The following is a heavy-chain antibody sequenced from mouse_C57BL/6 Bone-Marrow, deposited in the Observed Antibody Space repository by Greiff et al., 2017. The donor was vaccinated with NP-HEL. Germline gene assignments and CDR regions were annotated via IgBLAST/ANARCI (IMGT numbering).Heavy chain of an antibody. V-gene: IGHV1-50*01. J-gene: IGHJ1*03. CDR2: IDPSDSYT. CDR3: AKGSNYGYFDV. D-gene: IGHD6-1*01. CDR1: GYTFTSYW. Sequence: VQLQQSGAELVKPGASVKLSCKASGYTFTSYWMQWVKQRPGQGLEWIGEIDPSDSYTNYNQKFKGKATLTVDTSSSTAYMQLSSLTSEDSAVYYCAKGSNYGYFDVWGTGTTVTVSS.